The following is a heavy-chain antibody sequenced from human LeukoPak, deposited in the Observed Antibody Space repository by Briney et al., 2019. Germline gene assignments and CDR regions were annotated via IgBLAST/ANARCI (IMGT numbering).Heavy chain of an antibody. CDR1: GYTFTGYY. Sequence: ASVKVSCKASGYTFTGYYMHWVRQAPGQGLEWMGWINPNSGGTNYAQKFQGRVTMTRDTSISTAYMELSRLRSDDTAVYYCASGVVPAADFTYYYYYMDVWGKGTTVTISS. CDR2: INPNSGGT. D-gene: IGHD2-2*01. J-gene: IGHJ6*03. V-gene: IGHV1-2*02. CDR3: ASGVVPAADFTYYYYYMDV.